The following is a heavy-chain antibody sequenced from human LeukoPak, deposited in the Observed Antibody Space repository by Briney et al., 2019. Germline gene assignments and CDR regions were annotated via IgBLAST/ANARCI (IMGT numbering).Heavy chain of an antibody. D-gene: IGHD2-2*02. CDR2: IYTSGST. V-gene: IGHV4-4*07. CDR1: GGSISSYY. CDR3: ARDLAACSSTSCSTNFDY. Sequence: SETLSLTCTVSGGSISSYYWSWLRQPAGQGLERIGRIYTSGSTNYNPSLKSRVTMSVDTSKNQFSLKLSSVTAADTAVYYCARDLAACSSTSCSTNFDYWGQGTLVTVSS. J-gene: IGHJ4*02.